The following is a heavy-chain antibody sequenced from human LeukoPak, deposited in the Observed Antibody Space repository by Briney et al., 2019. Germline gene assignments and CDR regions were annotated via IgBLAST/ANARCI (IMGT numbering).Heavy chain of an antibody. CDR3: ARWTYYGSTAYYWFDP. J-gene: IGHJ5*02. Sequence: SETLSLTCTVSGGSISLYYWSWIRQPAGKGLEWIGRIYSSGSTNYNPSLKSRVTISLDKSKNQFSLKLSSVSAADTAVYYWARWTYYGSTAYYWFDPWGQGTLVTVSS. D-gene: IGHD3-22*01. V-gene: IGHV4-4*07. CDR1: GGSISLYY. CDR2: IYSSGST.